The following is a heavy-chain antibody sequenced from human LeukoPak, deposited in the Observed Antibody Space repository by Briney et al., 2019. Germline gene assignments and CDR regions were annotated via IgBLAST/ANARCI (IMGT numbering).Heavy chain of an antibody. CDR3: AKDVRVGGGGMDV. CDR1: GFTFNTYW. CDR2: IKEDGSEK. Sequence: GGSLRLSCAASGFTFNTYWMTWVRQAPGKGLEWVANIKEDGSEKVYVDSLKGRFTISRDNAKNALFLQMNSLRVEDTAVYYCAKDVRVGGGGMDVWGQGTPVTVSS. V-gene: IGHV3-7*05. J-gene: IGHJ6*02. D-gene: IGHD1-26*01.